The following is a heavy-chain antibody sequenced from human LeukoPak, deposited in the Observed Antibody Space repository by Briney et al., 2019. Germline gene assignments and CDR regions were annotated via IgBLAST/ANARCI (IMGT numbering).Heavy chain of an antibody. V-gene: IGHV3-23*01. J-gene: IGHJ5*02. D-gene: IGHD6-13*01. CDR1: GFPFSNHA. CDR2: ISGSGGST. Sequence: GGSLRLSCAASGFPFSNHAMSWVRQAPGKGLEWVSAISGSGGSTYYADSVKGRFTISRDNSKNTLYLQMNSLRAEDTAVYYCAKDIWGSGIAAAGSPWGQGTLVTVSS. CDR3: AKDIWGSGIAAAGSP.